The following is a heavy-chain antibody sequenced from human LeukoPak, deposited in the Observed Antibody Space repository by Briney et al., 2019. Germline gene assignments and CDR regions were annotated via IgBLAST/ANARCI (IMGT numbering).Heavy chain of an antibody. CDR3: ARDGAEGDDCAFDV. Sequence: GGSLRLSCAASGFTLSDHLMDLARQAPGKGLEWIGRRRSKSKKYTTEYAASVKGRFIISGDESRNSMFLQLNSLKTEDTAMYYCARDGAEGDDCAFDVWGQGTMVTVSS. J-gene: IGHJ3*01. V-gene: IGHV3-72*01. D-gene: IGHD2-21*01. CDR2: RRSKSKKYTT. CDR1: GFTLSDHL.